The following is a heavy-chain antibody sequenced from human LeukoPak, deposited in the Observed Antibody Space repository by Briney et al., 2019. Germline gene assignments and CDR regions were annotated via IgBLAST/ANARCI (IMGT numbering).Heavy chain of an antibody. D-gene: IGHD5-24*01. J-gene: IGHJ4*02. Sequence: GGSLRLSCTASGFTFGDYAMSWVRQAPGKGLEWVGFIRSKAYGGTTEYAASVKGRFTISRDDSKTIAYLQMNVLQTEDTAVYYCTREDGYNRLFDYGGQGTLVTVSS. CDR1: GFTFGDYA. V-gene: IGHV3-49*04. CDR2: IRSKAYGGTT. CDR3: TREDGYNRLFDY.